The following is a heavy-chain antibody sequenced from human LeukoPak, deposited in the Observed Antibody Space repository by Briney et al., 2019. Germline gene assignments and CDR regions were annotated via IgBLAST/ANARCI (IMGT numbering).Heavy chain of an antibody. CDR3: ASRSTYGSGSYEVDY. J-gene: IGHJ4*02. V-gene: IGHV4-38-2*01. D-gene: IGHD3-10*01. CDR1: GGSISSGYY. Sequence: PSGTLSLTCAVSGGSISSGYYWGWIRQPPGKGLEWIGSIYHSGSTYYNPSLKSRVTISVDTSKNQFSLKLSSVTAADTAVYYCASRSTYGSGSYEVDYWGQGTLVTVSS. CDR2: IYHSGST.